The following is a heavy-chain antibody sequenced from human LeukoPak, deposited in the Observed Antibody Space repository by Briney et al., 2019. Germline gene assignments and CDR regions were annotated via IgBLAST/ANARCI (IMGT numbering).Heavy chain of an antibody. CDR3: ARAKRGTPLPISYYYYAMDV. CDR2: IYSGGST. CDR1: GFTVSSNH. V-gene: IGHV3-53*01. J-gene: IGHJ6*02. Sequence: GGSLRLSCAASGFTVSSNHMSWVRQAPGKGLEWVSVIYSGGSTYYADSVKGRFTISRDNSKNTLYLQMSSLRAEDTAVYFCARAKRGTPLPISYYYYAMDVWGQGTTVTVSS. D-gene: IGHD1-1*01.